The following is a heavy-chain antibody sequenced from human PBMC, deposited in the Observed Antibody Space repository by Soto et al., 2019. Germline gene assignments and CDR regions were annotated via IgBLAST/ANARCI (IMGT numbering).Heavy chain of an antibody. CDR2: ISGYNGET. D-gene: IGHD1-1*01. J-gene: IGHJ6*02. Sequence: QGQLVQSGPEVKKPGASVKVSCKASGYTFTRYGISWVRQAPGQGLEWMGWISGYNGETNYAQKVQGRVTMTIDTSTSTAYMELRSLTSDDTAIYYCAKNGQLPYYDEGMDVWGQGTTVTVSS. V-gene: IGHV1-18*01. CDR3: AKNGQLPYYDEGMDV. CDR1: GYTFTRYG.